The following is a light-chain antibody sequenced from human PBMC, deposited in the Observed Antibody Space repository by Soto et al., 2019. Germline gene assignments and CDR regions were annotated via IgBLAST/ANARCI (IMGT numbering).Light chain of an antibody. V-gene: IGKV1-5*01. J-gene: IGKJ1*01. Sequence: DIQMTQSPSTLSASVGDRVAITCRASQSINSKLAWYQKKPGKAPKLLISDAYNLESGVPSRFSGSGSGTEFTLTIGSLQPDDFATYYCLQHNTFPWTFGQGTKVEIQ. CDR1: QSINSK. CDR2: DAY. CDR3: LQHNTFPWT.